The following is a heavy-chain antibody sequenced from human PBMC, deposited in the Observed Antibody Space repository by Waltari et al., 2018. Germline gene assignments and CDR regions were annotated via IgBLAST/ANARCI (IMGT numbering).Heavy chain of an antibody. V-gene: IGHV1-69*09. CDR1: GFTFTSSA. CDR2: IIPILGIA. J-gene: IGHJ4*02. CDR3: AKDSPDVDTAMVTPFDY. D-gene: IGHD5-18*01. Sequence: QLVQSGPEVKKPGTSVKVSCKASGFTFTSSAMQWVRQAPGQGLEWMGRIIPILGIANYAQKFQGRVTITADKSTSTAYMELSSLRSEDTAVYYCAKDSPDVDTAMVTPFDYWGQGTLVTVSS.